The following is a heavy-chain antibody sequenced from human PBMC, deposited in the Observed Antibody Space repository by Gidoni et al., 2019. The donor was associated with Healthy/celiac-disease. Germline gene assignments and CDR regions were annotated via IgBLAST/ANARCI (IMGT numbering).Heavy chain of an antibody. J-gene: IGHJ4*02. D-gene: IGHD3-3*01. CDR2: VSSSSSYI. Sequence: EVQLVEAGGGLVKPGGSLRLSCAASGLTHSRYSMNWVRQAPGTGLEWVSSVSSSSSYIYYAGSVKGRFTISRDNAKNSLYLQMHSLRAEDTAVYYCARGPLSNDFWSGYIEVLFDYWGQGTLVTVSS. CDR1: GLTHSRYS. V-gene: IGHV3-21*01. CDR3: ARGPLSNDFWSGYIEVLFDY.